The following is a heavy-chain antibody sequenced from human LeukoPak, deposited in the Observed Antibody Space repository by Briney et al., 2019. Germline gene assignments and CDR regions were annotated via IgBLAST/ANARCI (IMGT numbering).Heavy chain of an antibody. CDR3: VKDHQTVTRGYFDY. Sequence: GGSLRLSCSASGFTFSSYAMHWVRQAPGKGLEYVSAISSNGGSTYYADSVEGRFTISRDNSKNTLYLQMSSLRAEDTAVYYCVKDHQTVTRGYFDYWGQGTLVTVSS. CDR2: ISSNGGST. J-gene: IGHJ4*02. V-gene: IGHV3-64D*09. D-gene: IGHD4-17*01. CDR1: GFTFSSYA.